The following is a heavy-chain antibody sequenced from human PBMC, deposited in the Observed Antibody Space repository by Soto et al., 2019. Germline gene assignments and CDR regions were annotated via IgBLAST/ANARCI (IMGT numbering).Heavy chain of an antibody. Sequence: ETLSLTCTVSGYSISSGSYWGWIRQPPGKGLEWMGSIYHSGSPFYNPSLKSRVTISVDTSKNQFSLKLNSVTAADTAVYYCAKVKDGRVRWFDPWGQGTLVTVSA. CDR1: GYSISSGSY. CDR3: AKVKDGRVRWFDP. CDR2: IYHSGSP. J-gene: IGHJ5*02. V-gene: IGHV4-38-2*02. D-gene: IGHD3-10*01.